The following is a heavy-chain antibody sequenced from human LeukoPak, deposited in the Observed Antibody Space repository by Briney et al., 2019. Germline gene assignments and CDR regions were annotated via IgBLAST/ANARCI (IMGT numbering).Heavy chain of an antibody. D-gene: IGHD6-19*01. CDR1: GFTFGNYG. CDR3: AKGLSSGWYDFDH. CDR2: ISATGSNT. V-gene: IGHV3-23*01. Sequence: GGSLRLSCAASGFTFGNYGIIWVRQAPGKGLQWVSFISATGSNTCYAESVKGRFTISRDNPRSTVFLHMSSLRVDDTGVYYCAKGLSSGWYDFDHWGQGTLVSVSS. J-gene: IGHJ4*02.